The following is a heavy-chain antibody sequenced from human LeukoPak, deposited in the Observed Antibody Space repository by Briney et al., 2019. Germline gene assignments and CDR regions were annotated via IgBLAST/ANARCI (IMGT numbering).Heavy chain of an antibody. V-gene: IGHV1-69*13. CDR1: GGTFSSYA. CDR2: IIPIFGTA. Sequence: GASVKVSCKASGGTFSSYAISWVRQAPGQGLEWMGGIIPIFGTANYAQKFQGRVTITADESTSTAYMELSSLRSEDTAVYYCVRDRVSYYYDSSGYYILVYWGQGTLVTVSS. D-gene: IGHD3-22*01. J-gene: IGHJ4*02. CDR3: VRDRVSYYYDSSGYYILVY.